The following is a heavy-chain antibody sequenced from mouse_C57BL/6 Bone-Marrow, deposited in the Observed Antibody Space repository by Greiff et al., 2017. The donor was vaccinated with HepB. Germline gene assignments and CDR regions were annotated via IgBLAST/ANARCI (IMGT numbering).Heavy chain of an antibody. CDR3: ARESLLWPYYFDY. CDR1: GFTFSDYY. Sequence: LQQSEGGLVQPGRSMKLSCTASGFTFSDYYMAWVRQVPEKGLEWVANINYDGSSTYYLDSLKSRFIISRDNAKNILYLQMSSLKSEDTATYYCARESLLWPYYFDYWGQGTTLTVSS. D-gene: IGHD1-1*02. J-gene: IGHJ2*01. V-gene: IGHV5-16*01. CDR2: INYDGSST.